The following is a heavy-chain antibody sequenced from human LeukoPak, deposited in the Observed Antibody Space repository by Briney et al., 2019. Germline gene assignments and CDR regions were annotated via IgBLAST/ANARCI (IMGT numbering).Heavy chain of an antibody. J-gene: IGHJ5*02. Sequence: SETLSLTCAVYGGSFSGYYWIWIRQPPGKGLEWIGEINHSGSTNYNPSLKSRVTISVDTSKNQFSLKLSSVTAADTAVYYCARSPAGSPGNKYNWFDPWGQGTLVTVSS. V-gene: IGHV4-34*01. D-gene: IGHD3-10*01. CDR3: ARSPAGSPGNKYNWFDP. CDR1: GGSFSGYY. CDR2: INHSGST.